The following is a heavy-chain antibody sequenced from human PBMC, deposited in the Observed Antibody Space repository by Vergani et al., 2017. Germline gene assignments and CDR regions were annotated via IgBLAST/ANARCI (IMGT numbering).Heavy chain of an antibody. CDR3: ARHDLYYDSSGYYGWFDP. V-gene: IGHV4-39*01. CDR1: GGSISSSSYY. Sequence: QVQLQESGPGLVKPSETLSLTCTVSGGSISSSSYYWGWIRQPPGKGLEWIGSIYYSGSTYYNPSLKSRVTISVDTSKNQFSLKLSSVAAADTAVYYCARHDLYYDSSGYYGWFDPWGQGTLVTVSS. CDR2: IYYSGST. D-gene: IGHD3-22*01. J-gene: IGHJ5*02.